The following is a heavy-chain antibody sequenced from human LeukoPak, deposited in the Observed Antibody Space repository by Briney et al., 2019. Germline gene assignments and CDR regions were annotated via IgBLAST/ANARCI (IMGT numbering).Heavy chain of an antibody. CDR2: ISSSSSTI. D-gene: IGHD2-21*01. J-gene: IGHJ4*02. V-gene: IGHV3-48*02. Sequence: GGSLRLSCAASGFTFSSFGMNWVRQAPGKGLEWISYISSSSSTIYYADSVKGRFTISRDNAKNSLYLQMNSLRDEDTAVYYCASRLALGYRGQGTLVTVSS. CDR3: ASRLALGY. CDR1: GFTFSSFG.